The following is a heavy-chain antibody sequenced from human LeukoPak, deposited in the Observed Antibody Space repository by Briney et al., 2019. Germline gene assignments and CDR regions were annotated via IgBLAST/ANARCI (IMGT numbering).Heavy chain of an antibody. CDR2: ISYDGSNK. J-gene: IGHJ4*02. D-gene: IGHD6-13*01. CDR1: GFTFSSYA. CDR3: ARGGSSWYYFDY. Sequence: GSLRLSCAASGFTFSSYAMHWVRQAPGKGLEWVAVISYDGSNKYYADSVKGRFTISRDNSKNTLYLQMSSLRAEDTAVYYCARGGSSWYYFDYWGQGTLVTVSS. V-gene: IGHV3-30*04.